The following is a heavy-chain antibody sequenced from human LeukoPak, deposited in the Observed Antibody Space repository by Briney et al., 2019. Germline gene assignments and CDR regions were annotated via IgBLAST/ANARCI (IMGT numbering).Heavy chain of an antibody. CDR3: ARVGSSRDY. CDR1: GFTFSSYA. J-gene: IGHJ4*02. D-gene: IGHD1-26*01. Sequence: GRSLRLSCAASGFTFSSYAMHWVRQAPGKGLEWVAVISYDGSNKYYADSVKGRFTISRDNSKNTLYLQMNSLRAEDTAVYYCARVGSSRDYWGQGTLVTVSS. CDR2: ISYDGSNK. V-gene: IGHV3-30-3*01.